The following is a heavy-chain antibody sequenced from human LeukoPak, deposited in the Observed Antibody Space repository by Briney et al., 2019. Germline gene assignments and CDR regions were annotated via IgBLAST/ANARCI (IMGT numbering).Heavy chain of an antibody. J-gene: IGHJ3*02. D-gene: IGHD2-15*01. CDR1: GYTFTSYD. V-gene: IGHV1-69*04. CDR3: ARASPLGYCSGGSCLFDAFDI. CDR2: IIPILGIA. Sequence: WASVKVSCKASGYTFTSYDIDWVRQAPGQGLEWMGRIIPILGIANYAQKFQGRVTITADKSTSTAYMELSSLRSEDTAVYYCARASPLGYCSGGSCLFDAFDIWGQGTMVTVSS.